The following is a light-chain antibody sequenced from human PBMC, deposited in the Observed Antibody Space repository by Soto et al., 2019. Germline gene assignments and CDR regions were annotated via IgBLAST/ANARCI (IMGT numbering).Light chain of an antibody. CDR1: ESIGNY. CDR2: DAS. CDR3: QWRSDWPPRLT. Sequence: EVVLTQSPATLSLSPGERATLSCRASESIGNYLAWYQQKLGQAPKLLIYDASHRAIGIPGRFSGDGSGTDFPLTISSLEPEDVAVYYCQWRSDWPPRLTFGGGTKVEIK. V-gene: IGKV3-11*01. J-gene: IGKJ4*01.